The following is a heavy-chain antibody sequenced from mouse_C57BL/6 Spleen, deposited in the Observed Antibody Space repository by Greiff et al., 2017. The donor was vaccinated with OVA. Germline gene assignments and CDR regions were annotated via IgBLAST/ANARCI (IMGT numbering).Heavy chain of an antibody. D-gene: IGHD2-3*01. J-gene: IGHJ4*01. CDR2: IWSGGST. CDR1: GFSLTSYG. CDR3: ARKGDDPPGYAMDY. Sequence: VQGVESGPGLVQPSQSLSITCTVSGFSLTSYGVHWVRQSPGKGLEWLGVIWSGGSTDYNAAFISRLSISKDNSKSQVFFKMNSLQADDTAIYYCARKGDDPPGYAMDYWGQGTSVTVSS. V-gene: IGHV2-2*01.